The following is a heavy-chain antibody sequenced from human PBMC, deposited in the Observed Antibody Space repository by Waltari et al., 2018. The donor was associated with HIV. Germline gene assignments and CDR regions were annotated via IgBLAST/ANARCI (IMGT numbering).Heavy chain of an antibody. CDR3: ARGSHCSSTSCYPHYYYGMDV. D-gene: IGHD2-2*01. CDR1: GYTFTSYY. Sequence: QVQLVQSGAAVKKPGASVKVSCQASGYTFTSYYMHWVRQARGQGLEWMGIINPSGVSITYAQKFQGRVTMTRDTSTRTVYMEVSSLRSEDTAVYYCARGSHCSSTSCYPHYYYGMDVWGQGTTVTVS. CDR2: INPSGVSI. J-gene: IGHJ6*02. V-gene: IGHV1-46*01.